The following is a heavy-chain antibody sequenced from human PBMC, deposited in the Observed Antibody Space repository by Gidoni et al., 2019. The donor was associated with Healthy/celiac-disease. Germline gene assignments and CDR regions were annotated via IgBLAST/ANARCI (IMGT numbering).Heavy chain of an antibody. V-gene: IGHV3-23*01. D-gene: IGHD1-26*01. Sequence: EVQLLESGGGLVQPGGSLRLSCAAPGFPFSSYAMIWVRQAPGKGLEWVSAISGSGGSTYYADSVKGRFTISRDNSKNTLYLQMNSLRAEDTAVYYCAKDRPLRSWGDYYFDYWGQGTLVTVSS. CDR1: GFPFSSYA. CDR3: AKDRPLRSWGDYYFDY. CDR2: ISGSGGST. J-gene: IGHJ4*02.